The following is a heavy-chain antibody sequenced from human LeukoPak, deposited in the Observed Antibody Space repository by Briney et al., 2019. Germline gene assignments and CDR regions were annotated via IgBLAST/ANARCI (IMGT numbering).Heavy chain of an antibody. D-gene: IGHD6-13*01. J-gene: IGHJ4*02. V-gene: IGHV3-23*01. CDR2: ISGSGGST. CDR1: GFTFSSYA. CDR3: AKDVAAAGIFDY. Sequence: GGSLRLSCAASGFTFSSYAMSWVRQAPGKGRGWVSAISGSGGSTYYADCVKGRFTISRDNSKNTLYRQMNRLRAEDTAVYYCAKDVAAAGIFDYWGEGTLVTVSS.